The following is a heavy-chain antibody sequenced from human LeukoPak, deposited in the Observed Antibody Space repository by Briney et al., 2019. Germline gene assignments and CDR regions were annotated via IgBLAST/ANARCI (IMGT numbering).Heavy chain of an antibody. V-gene: IGHV3-11*01. CDR3: TRRTYYYGSGSYYTDY. CDR2: ISSSGSTI. CDR1: GFTFSDYY. J-gene: IGHJ4*02. D-gene: IGHD3-10*01. Sequence: PGGSLRLSCAASGFTFSDYYMSWIRQAPGKGLEWVSYISSSGSTIYYADSVKGRFTISRDNAKNSLYLQMNSLRAEDTAVYYCTRRTYYYGSGSYYTDYWGQGTLVTVSS.